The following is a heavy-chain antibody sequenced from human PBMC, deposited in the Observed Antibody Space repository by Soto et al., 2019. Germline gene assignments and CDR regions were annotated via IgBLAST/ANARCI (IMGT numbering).Heavy chain of an antibody. Sequence: QPQLQESGPGLMKPSETLSLTCTVSGASISSDNYYWGWIRQPPGKGLEWIGTFYYSGNMYYNPSLRSRVTLSVDTSKNRFSLRLTSVTAADTAIYYCASRQNGEYRNSDFFDSWGQGTLVTVSS. CDR3: ASRQNGEYRNSDFFDS. D-gene: IGHD3-10*01. V-gene: IGHV4-39*02. CDR2: FYYSGNM. J-gene: IGHJ4*02. CDR1: GASISSDNYY.